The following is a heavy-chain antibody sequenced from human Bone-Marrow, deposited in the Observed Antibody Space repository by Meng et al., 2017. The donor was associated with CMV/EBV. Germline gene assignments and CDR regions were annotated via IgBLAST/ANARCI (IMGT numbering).Heavy chain of an antibody. Sequence: ASVMVSCKASGHSFSGYYMHWVRQAPGQGLEWMGWINPNTGGTNYAQKFQGRVTMTRDTSITAAYMELSSLRSDDKAMYYCVREVVGVAAKASAYHYLGMDFWGQGTMVTVSS. CDR1: GHSFSGYY. J-gene: IGHJ6*02. V-gene: IGHV1-2*02. CDR2: INPNTGGT. D-gene: IGHD2-15*01. CDR3: VREVVGVAAKASAYHYLGMDF.